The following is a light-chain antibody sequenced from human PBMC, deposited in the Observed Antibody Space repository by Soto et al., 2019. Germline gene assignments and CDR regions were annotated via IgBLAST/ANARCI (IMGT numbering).Light chain of an antibody. V-gene: IGLV2-14*01. CDR1: SSDVGGYNY. CDR2: EVS. J-gene: IGLJ2*01. Sequence: QSALTQPASVSGSPGQLITISCTGTSSDVGGYNYVSWYQQHPGIAPKLMISEVSNRPSGVSNRFSGSKSGNTASLTISGLQAEDEADYYCSSYTSSSTLVFGGGTQLTVL. CDR3: SSYTSSSTLV.